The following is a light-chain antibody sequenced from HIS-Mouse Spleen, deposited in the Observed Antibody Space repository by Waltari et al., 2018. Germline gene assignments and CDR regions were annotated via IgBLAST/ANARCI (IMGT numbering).Light chain of an antibody. V-gene: IGLV9-49*01. CDR1: SRYSNYK. J-gene: IGLJ3*02. Sequence: QPVLTQPPSASASLGASVTLTCTLSSRYSNYKVDWYPQGPGTGPRFVMRVGTGGIVGSKGDGIPDRFSVLGSGLNRYLTIKNIQEEDESDYHCGADHGSGSNFVWVFGGGTKLTVL. CDR2: VGTGGIVG. CDR3: GADHGSGSNFVWV.